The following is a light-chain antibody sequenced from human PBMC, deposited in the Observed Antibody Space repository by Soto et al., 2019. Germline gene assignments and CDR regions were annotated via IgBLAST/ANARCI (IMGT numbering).Light chain of an antibody. V-gene: IGKV1-5*01. CDR2: DAS. CDR3: QQYNSYWVT. J-gene: IGKJ4*01. Sequence: DIQMTQSPSNLSASVGDRVTITCRASQSISSWLAWYQQKPGKAPKLLIYDASSLESGVPSRFSGSGSGTDFTLTISSLQHDDFATYYCQQYNSYWVTFGGGTKVEIK. CDR1: QSISSW.